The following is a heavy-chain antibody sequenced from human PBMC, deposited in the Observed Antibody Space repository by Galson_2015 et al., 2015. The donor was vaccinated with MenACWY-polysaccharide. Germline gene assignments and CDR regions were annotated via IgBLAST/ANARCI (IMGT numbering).Heavy chain of an antibody. D-gene: IGHD1-26*01. Sequence: SLSLSCAASGLTVSKHVMNWVRQAAGKGLEWVSTISSSGDTTYYADSVKGRFTISRDNSKNTLYLQMNSLRAEDTAVYYCAKDTGSSPNDFWGQGTLVTVSS. J-gene: IGHJ4*02. V-gene: IGHV3-23*01. CDR2: ISSSGDTT. CDR1: GLTVSKHV. CDR3: AKDTGSSPNDF.